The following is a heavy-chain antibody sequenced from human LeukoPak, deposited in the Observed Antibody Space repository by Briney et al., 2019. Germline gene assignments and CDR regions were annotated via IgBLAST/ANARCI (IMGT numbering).Heavy chain of an antibody. Sequence: ASVKVFCKASGYTFTSYGISWVPQAPGQGLEWMGWFSAYNGNTNYAQKLQGRVTMTTDTSTSTAYMELRSLRSDDTAVYYCARGGITIFGVDQEYYFDYWGQGTLVTVSS. CDR2: FSAYNGNT. CDR1: GYTFTSYG. J-gene: IGHJ4*02. CDR3: ARGGITIFGVDQEYYFDY. V-gene: IGHV1-18*01. D-gene: IGHD3-3*01.